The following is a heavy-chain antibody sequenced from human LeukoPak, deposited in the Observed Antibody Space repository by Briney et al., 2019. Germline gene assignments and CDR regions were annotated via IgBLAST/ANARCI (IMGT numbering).Heavy chain of an antibody. J-gene: IGHJ4*02. CDR3: ARAFPPFGAMELFDY. V-gene: IGHV4-39*07. CDR2: IYYSGST. D-gene: IGHD3-10*01. CDR1: GGSISSSSYY. Sequence: PSETLSLTCTVSGGSISSSSYYWGWIRQPPGKGLEWIGSIYYSGSTYYNPSLKSRVTISVDTSKNQFSLKLSSVTAADTAVYYCARAFPPFGAMELFDYWGQGTLVTVSS.